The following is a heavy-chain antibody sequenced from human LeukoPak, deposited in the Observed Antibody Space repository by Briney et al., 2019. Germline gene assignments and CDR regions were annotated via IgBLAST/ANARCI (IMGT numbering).Heavy chain of an antibody. D-gene: IGHD3-10*01. CDR3: AKDLGSGRRVDY. J-gene: IGHJ4*02. CDR2: ISGSGGST. V-gene: IGHV3-23*01. Sequence: PGGSLRLSCAASGFTFSSYAMSWVRQAPGKGLERVSAISGSGGSTYYADSVKGRFTISRDNSKNTLYLQMNSLRAEDTAVYYCAKDLGSGRRVDYWGQGTLVTVSS. CDR1: GFTFSSYA.